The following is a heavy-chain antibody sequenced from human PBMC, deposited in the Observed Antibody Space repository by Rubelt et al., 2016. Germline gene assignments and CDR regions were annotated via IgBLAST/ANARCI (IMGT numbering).Heavy chain of an antibody. V-gene: IGHV3-7*04. CDR2: IKQDGSDK. CDR3: ARAKLRFLEWTYNWFDP. J-gene: IGHJ5*02. CDR1: GFTFTKAW. Sequence: GSLRLSCAASGFTFTKAWMTWVRQAPGKGLEWVANIKQDGSDKFYVDSVKGRFTISRDNAKNSLYLQMNSLRADDTAVYYCARAKLRFLEWTYNWFDPWGQGTLVTVSS. D-gene: IGHD3-3*01.